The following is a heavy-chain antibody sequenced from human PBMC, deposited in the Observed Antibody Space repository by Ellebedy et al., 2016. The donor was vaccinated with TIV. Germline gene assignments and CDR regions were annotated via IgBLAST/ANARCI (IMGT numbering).Heavy chain of an antibody. V-gene: IGHV3-48*01. CDR3: VRGGRTVGGIYYYTGMDV. J-gene: IGHJ6*02. CDR2: ISGSSSTI. CDR1: GFTFSFYS. D-gene: IGHD3-10*01. Sequence: GESLKISCAASGFTFSFYSMNWVRQAPGKGLEWVSYISGSSSTIYYADSVKGRFTISRDNAKNSVYLQMNSLSAGDTAVYYCVRGGRTVGGIYYYTGMDVWGQGTTVTVSS.